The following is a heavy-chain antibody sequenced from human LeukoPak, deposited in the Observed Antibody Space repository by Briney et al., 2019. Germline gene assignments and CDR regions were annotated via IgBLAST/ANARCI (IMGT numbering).Heavy chain of an antibody. Sequence: PGGSLRPSCAASGFTFSSYAMSWVRQAPGKGLEWVSGVSGSGGSTYYADSVKGRFTISRDNSKNTLYLQMNSLRVEDTAVYYCAKDRDGYNLIDFDYWGQGTLVTVSS. CDR3: AKDRDGYNLIDFDY. CDR1: GFTFSSYA. CDR2: VSGSGGST. D-gene: IGHD5-24*01. J-gene: IGHJ4*02. V-gene: IGHV3-23*01.